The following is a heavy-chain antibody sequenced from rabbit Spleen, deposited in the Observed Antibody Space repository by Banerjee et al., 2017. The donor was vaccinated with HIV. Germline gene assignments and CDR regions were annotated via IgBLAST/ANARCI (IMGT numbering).Heavy chain of an antibody. CDR1: GVSFSDKDV. D-gene: IGHD8-1*01. Sequence: EQLEESGGGLVKPEGSLTLTCEASGVSFSDKDVMCWVRQAPGKGLEWIACIYAGSSDSTYSATWAKGRFTCSKTSSTTVTLQMTSLTVADTATYFCARHAGYAGYGYSTLDLWGPGTLVTVS. V-gene: IGHV1S45*01. J-gene: IGHJ6*01. CDR2: IYAGSSDST. CDR3: ARHAGYAGYGYSTLDL.